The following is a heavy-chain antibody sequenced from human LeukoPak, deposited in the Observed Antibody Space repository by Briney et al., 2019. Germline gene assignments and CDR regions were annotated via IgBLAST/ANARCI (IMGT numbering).Heavy chain of an antibody. CDR1: GGPISGSRT. CDR2: IHYDGRT. D-gene: IGHD6-25*01. Sequence: SETLSLTCTVSGGPISGSRTWGWVRQPPGKGLEWIGNIHYDGRTASNPSLKSRVTISLDTSTNQFSLKVNSVTATDTALYYCARVVTAAGLGLWGQGILVSISS. CDR3: ARVVTAAGLGL. J-gene: IGHJ4*02. V-gene: IGHV4-39*07.